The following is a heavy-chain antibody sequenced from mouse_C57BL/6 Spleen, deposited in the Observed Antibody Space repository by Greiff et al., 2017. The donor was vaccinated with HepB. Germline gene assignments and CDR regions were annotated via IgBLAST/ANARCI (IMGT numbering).Heavy chain of an antibody. D-gene: IGHD1-1*01. Sequence: DVQLVESGPELVKPGASVKISCKASGYSFTGYYMNWVKQSPEKSLEWIGEINPSTGGTTYNQKFKAKATLTVDKSSSTAYMQLKSLTSEDSAVYYCARSGYGSPWFAYWGQGTLVTVSA. CDR2: INPSTGGT. V-gene: IGHV1-42*01. CDR1: GYSFTGYY. CDR3: ARSGYGSPWFAY. J-gene: IGHJ3*01.